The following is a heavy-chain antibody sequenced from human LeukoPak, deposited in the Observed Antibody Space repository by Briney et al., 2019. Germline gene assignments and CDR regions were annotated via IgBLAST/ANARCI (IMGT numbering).Heavy chain of an antibody. D-gene: IGHD3-10*01. Sequence: SGPTLVKPTQTLTLTFTFSGFSLSASGVGVGWIRQAPGKALGWLALIYWNDDKRYSPPLKSRLTITKDTSKTQVVFTMTNTDPVDTATYYCAHVLLGFGESFDPWGQGTMVTVSS. CDR1: GFSLSASGVG. CDR2: IYWNDDK. J-gene: IGHJ5*02. CDR3: AHVLLGFGESFDP. V-gene: IGHV2-5*01.